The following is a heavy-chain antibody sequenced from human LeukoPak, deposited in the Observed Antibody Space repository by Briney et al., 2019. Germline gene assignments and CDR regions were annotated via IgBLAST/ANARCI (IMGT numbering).Heavy chain of an antibody. D-gene: IGHD3-3*01. V-gene: IGHV1-2*02. Sequence: ASVKVSCKASGYTFTGYYMHWVRQAPGQGLEWMGWINPNNGGTNYAQKFQGRVTMTSDTSISTAYMELSRLRSDDTAVYYCARMDDNYDFWSGYFDSYFDYWGQGTLVTVSS. CDR1: GYTFTGYY. J-gene: IGHJ4*02. CDR2: INPNNGGT. CDR3: ARMDDNYDFWSGYFDSYFDY.